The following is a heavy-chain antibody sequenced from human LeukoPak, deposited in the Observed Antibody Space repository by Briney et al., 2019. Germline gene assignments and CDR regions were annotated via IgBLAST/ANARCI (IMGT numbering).Heavy chain of an antibody. D-gene: IGHD1-14*01. J-gene: IGHJ3*02. CDR1: GFTFDDYG. CDR2: INWNGGST. V-gene: IGHV3-20*04. CDR3: ARDVLAAGATGTFDI. Sequence: GGSLRLSCAASGFTFDDYGMSWVRQAPGKGLEWVSGINWNGGSTGYADSVKGRFTISRDNAKNSLYLQMNSLRAEDTAVYYCARDVLAAGATGTFDIWGQGTMVTVSS.